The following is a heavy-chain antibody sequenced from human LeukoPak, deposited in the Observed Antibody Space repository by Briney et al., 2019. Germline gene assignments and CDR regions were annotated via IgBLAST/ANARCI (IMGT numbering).Heavy chain of an antibody. J-gene: IGHJ4*02. CDR2: ISYDGSNK. V-gene: IGHV3-30*04. Sequence: GALRLSCAASGFTFSSYAMHWVRQAPGKGLEWVAVISYDGSNKYYADSVKGRFTISRDNSKNTLYLQMNSLRAEDTAVYYCARLQSYYYGSGAPYYFDYWGQGTLVTVSS. D-gene: IGHD3-10*01. CDR1: GFTFSSYA. CDR3: ARLQSYYYGSGAPYYFDY.